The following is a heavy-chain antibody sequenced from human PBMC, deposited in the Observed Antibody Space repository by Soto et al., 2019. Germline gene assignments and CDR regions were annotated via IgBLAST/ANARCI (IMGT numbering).Heavy chain of an antibody. CDR1: GGSMSSSTYY. Sequence: QLQLQESGPGLVKPSETLSLTCTVSGGSMSSSTYYWGWVRQPPGKGLEWVGSIYYRGNTYYNPSLKRRVTISVDTSKNQLLLRLSSVPAADTAVYYWTRHKAVGGYGNSYEGFGPWGQGTLVIVSS. D-gene: IGHD5-18*01. J-gene: IGHJ5*02. V-gene: IGHV4-39*01. CDR3: TRHKAVGGYGNSYEGFGP. CDR2: IYYRGNT.